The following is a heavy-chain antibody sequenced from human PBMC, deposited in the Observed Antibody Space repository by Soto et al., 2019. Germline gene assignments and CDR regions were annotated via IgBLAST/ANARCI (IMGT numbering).Heavy chain of an antibody. CDR2: IWYDGSNK. V-gene: IGHV3-33*08. CDR1: GFNFNYYP. J-gene: IGHJ6*02. CDR3: ARVSSGLQFSIRLYYYYGMDV. Sequence: PGVSLRLSCTASGFNFNYYPIHWVRQDHGKGLEWVAVIWYDGSNKYYADSVKGRFTISRDNSKNTLYLQMNSLRAEDTAVYYCARVSSGLQFSIRLYYYYGMDVWGQGTTVTVSS. D-gene: IGHD4-4*01.